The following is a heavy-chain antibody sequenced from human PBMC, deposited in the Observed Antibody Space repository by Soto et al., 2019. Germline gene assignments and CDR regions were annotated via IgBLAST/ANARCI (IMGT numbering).Heavy chain of an antibody. V-gene: IGHV3-21*04. D-gene: IGHD2-2*01. J-gene: IGHJ6*02. Sequence: PGGSLRLSCVAYGFTFRTYTINWVRQAPGKGLEWVSGIRGFSPYTFYAESVKGRFTISRDNAKNSLYLQMNSLRAEDTAVYYCAKDQYEAPAPGMAVWGQGTTVPVSS. CDR2: IRGFSPYT. CDR3: AKDQYEAPAPGMAV. CDR1: GFTFRTYT.